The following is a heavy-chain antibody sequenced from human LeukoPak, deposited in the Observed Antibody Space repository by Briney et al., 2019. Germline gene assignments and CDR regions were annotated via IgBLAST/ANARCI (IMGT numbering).Heavy chain of an antibody. CDR2: INHSGST. D-gene: IGHD3-10*01. J-gene: IGHJ4*02. CDR3: ATMVRGVIITNAGY. Sequence: SETLSLTCAVYGGSFSGYYWSWIRQPPGKGLEWIGEINHSGSTNYNPSLKSRVTISVDTSKNQFSLKLSSVTAADTAVYYCATMVRGVIITNAGYWGQGTLVTVSS. CDR1: GGSFSGYY. V-gene: IGHV4-34*01.